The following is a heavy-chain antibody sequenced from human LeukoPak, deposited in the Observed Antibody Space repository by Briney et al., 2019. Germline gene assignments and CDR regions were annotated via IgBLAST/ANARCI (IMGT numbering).Heavy chain of an antibody. CDR2: ISGSGGST. V-gene: IGHV3-23*01. CDR3: AKDREYDFWSGYYPMAY. CDR1: GSTFSSYA. Sequence: GGSLRLSCAASGSTFSSYAMSWVRQAPGKGLEWVSAISGSGGSTYYADSVKGRFTISRDNSKNTLYLQMNSLRAEDTAVYYCAKDREYDFWSGYYPMAYWGQGTLVTVSS. D-gene: IGHD3-3*01. J-gene: IGHJ4*02.